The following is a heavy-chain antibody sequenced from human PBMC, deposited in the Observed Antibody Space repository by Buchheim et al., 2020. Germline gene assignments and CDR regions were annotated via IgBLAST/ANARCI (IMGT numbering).Heavy chain of an antibody. CDR1: GFTFSSYW. CDR3: ARDRRNVLLWFGEAPLDY. D-gene: IGHD3-10*01. Sequence: EVQLVGSGGGLVQPGGSLRLSCAASGFTFSSYWMSWVRQAPGKGLEWVANIKQDGSEKYYVDSVKGRFTLSRDNAKNSLYLQMNSLRAEDTAVYYCARDRRNVLLWFGEAPLDYWGQGTL. CDR2: IKQDGSEK. J-gene: IGHJ4*02. V-gene: IGHV3-7*01.